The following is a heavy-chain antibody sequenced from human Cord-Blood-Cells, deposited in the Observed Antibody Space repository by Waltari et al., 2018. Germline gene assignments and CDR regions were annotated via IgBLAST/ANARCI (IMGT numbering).Heavy chain of an antibody. CDR2: INPHSGGA. CDR1: AQPLTRYH. Sequence: HVQLVLWGVEVMKHGPSVKFPRKASAQPLTRYHMHWVPHPLRLGLEWMGWINPHSGGANYAQKFQGRVNMTRDTSISTAYMELSRLGSDDTAVYYCARVEGLVVVAATDAFDIWGQGTMVTVSS. CDR3: ARVEGLVVVAATDAFDI. J-gene: IGHJ3*02. D-gene: IGHD2-15*01. V-gene: IGHV1-2*02.